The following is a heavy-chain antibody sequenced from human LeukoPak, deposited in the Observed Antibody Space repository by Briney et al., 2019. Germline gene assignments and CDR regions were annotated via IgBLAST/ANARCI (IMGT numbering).Heavy chain of an antibody. D-gene: IGHD4/OR15-4a*01. CDR2: IDPSDSYT. J-gene: IGHJ5*02. CDR1: GYSFTSYW. V-gene: IGHV5-10-1*01. CDR3: ARPNPPLTMVGPNWFDP. Sequence: GESLKIYCKGSGYSFTSYWISWVRQMPGKGLEWMGRIDPSDSYTNYSPSFQGHVTISADKSISTAYLQWSSLKASDTAMYYCARPNPPLTMVGPNWFDPWGQGTLVTVSS.